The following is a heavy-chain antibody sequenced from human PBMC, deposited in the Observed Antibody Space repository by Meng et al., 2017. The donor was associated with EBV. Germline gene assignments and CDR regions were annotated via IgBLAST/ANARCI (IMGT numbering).Heavy chain of an antibody. CDR3: TRMSSPLDY. D-gene: IGHD2-2*01. Sequence: SGESWHQPGGCRKLSCAASGFTFSGSAMNWFPQASGKGLEWVCRIRSKAKSYATAYAASVKGRFTISRDDSKNTAYLQMNSLKTEDTAVYYCTRMSSPLDYWGQGTLVTVSS. J-gene: IGHJ4*02. CDR1: GFTFSGSA. CDR2: IRSKAKSYAT. V-gene: IGHV3-73*02.